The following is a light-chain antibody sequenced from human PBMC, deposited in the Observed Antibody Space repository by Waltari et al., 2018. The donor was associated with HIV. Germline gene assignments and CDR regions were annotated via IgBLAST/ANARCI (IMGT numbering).Light chain of an antibody. Sequence: VLTQPPDSLAVSLGERATINCKSSQSVLYNSDNKNYLAWYQQKPGQPPNLLISWASTRESGVPDRFSGSGSGTDFTLTISSLQAEDVAIYYCQQYHTSWTFGQGTKVEIK. CDR3: QQYHTSWT. J-gene: IGKJ1*01. V-gene: IGKV4-1*01. CDR1: QSVLYNSDNKNY. CDR2: WAS.